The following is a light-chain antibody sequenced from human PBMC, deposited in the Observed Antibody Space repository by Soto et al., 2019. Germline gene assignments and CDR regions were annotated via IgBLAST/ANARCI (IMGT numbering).Light chain of an antibody. CDR3: CSYAGSYTLV. J-gene: IGLJ2*01. CDR2: DVN. Sequence: QLVLTQPHSVSGSPGQSVTLSCTGTSSDVGGYHYVSWYQHHPGKAPKIIIYDVNKRPSGVPDRFSGSKSGNTASLTISGLQTEDEADYYCCSYAGSYTLVFGGGTKVTVL. V-gene: IGLV2-11*01. CDR1: SSDVGGYHY.